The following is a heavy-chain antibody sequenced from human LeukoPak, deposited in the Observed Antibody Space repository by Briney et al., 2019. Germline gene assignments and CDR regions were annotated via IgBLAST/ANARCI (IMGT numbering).Heavy chain of an antibody. V-gene: IGHV3-20*04. J-gene: IGHJ5*02. D-gene: IGHD3-16*01. CDR2: INWNGGST. CDR1: GFTVSSNY. CDR3: ARVIYDYVWGSYQGWFDP. Sequence: GGSLRLSCAASGFTVSSNYMSWVRQAPGKGLEWVSGINWNGGSTGYADSVKGRFTISRDNAKNSLYLQMNSLRAEDTALYYCARVIYDYVWGSYQGWFDPWGQGTLVTVSS.